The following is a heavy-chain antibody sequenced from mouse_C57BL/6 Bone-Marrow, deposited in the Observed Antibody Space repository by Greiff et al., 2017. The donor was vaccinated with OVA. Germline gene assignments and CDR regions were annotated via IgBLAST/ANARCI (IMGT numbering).Heavy chain of an antibody. CDR2: IYPGSGST. CDR3: ARGGYSHWYFDV. CDR1: GYTFTSYW. Sequence: VKLQQPGAELVKPGASVKMSCKASGYTFTSYWITWVKQRPGQGLEWIGDIYPGSGSTNYNEKFKSKATLTVDTSSSTAYMQLSSLTSEDSAVYYCARGGYSHWYFDVWGTGTTVTVSS. D-gene: IGHD2-12*01. V-gene: IGHV1-55*01. J-gene: IGHJ1*03.